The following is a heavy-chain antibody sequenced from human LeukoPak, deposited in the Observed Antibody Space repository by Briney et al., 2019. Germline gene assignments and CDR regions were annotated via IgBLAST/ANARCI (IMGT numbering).Heavy chain of an antibody. D-gene: IGHD6-13*01. J-gene: IGHJ6*03. V-gene: IGHV4-34*01. CDR1: GGSISSYY. CDR3: ARDGVSSSWNTYYYYYYYMDV. CDR2: INHSEST. Sequence: SETLSLTCTVSGGSISSYYWSWIRQPPGKGLEWIGEINHSESTNYNPSLKRRVTISVDTSKNQFSLKLSSVTAADTAVYYCARDGVSSSWNTYYYYYYYMDVWGKGTTVTVSS.